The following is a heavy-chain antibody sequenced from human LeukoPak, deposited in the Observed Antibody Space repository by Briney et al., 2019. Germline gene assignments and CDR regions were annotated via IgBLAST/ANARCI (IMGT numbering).Heavy chain of an antibody. CDR1: GDSVSGNIAA. J-gene: IGHJ6*02. CDR2: TYYRSKWYN. CDR3: ASPSRDFWSGYNYYYYGMDV. D-gene: IGHD3-3*01. Sequence: SQTLSLTCAISGDSVSGNIAAWNWIRQSPSRGLEWLGRTYYRSKWYNDYAVSVKSRITINPDTSKNQFSLQLNSVTPEDTAVYYCASPSRDFWSGYNYYYYGMDVWGQGTTVTVSS. V-gene: IGHV6-1*01.